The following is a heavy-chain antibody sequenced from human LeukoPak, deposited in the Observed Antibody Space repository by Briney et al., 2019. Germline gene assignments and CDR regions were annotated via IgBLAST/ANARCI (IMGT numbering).Heavy chain of an antibody. CDR3: ARAGYSSGPDY. Sequence: ASVKVSCKASGYTFTSYGISWVRQAPGQGLEWMAWISAYDGTTNYAQKFQGRVTMTTDTSTNTAYMELRSLRSDDTAVYYCARAGYSSGPDYWGQGTLVTVSS. V-gene: IGHV1-18*01. CDR1: GYTFTSYG. D-gene: IGHD6-19*01. J-gene: IGHJ4*02. CDR2: ISAYDGTT.